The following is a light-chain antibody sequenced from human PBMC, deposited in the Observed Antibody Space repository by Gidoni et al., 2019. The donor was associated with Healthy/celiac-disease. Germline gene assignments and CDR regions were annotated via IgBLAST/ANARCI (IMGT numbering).Light chain of an antibody. CDR1: QSISSY. CDR2: AAS. Sequence: DIQITQVPSSLSASVGDRVTITCRASQSISSYLNWYQQKPGKAPKLLIYAASSLQSGVPSRFSGSGSGTDFTLTISSLQPEDFATYYCQQSYSTPYTFGPGTKLEIK. J-gene: IGKJ2*01. CDR3: QQSYSTPYT. V-gene: IGKV1-39*01.